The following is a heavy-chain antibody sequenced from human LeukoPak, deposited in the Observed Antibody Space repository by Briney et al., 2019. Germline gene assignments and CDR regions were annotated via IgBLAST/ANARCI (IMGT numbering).Heavy chain of an antibody. J-gene: IGHJ5*02. Sequence: GGSLRLSCAASGFTFSSYEMNWVRQAPGKGLEWVSYISSSGSTIYYADSVKGRFTISRDNAKNSLYLQMNSLRAEDTAVYYCARGRSSSWYEFLDNWFDPRGQGTLVTVSS. CDR3: ARGRSSSWYEFLDNWFDP. CDR2: ISSSGSTI. CDR1: GFTFSSYE. D-gene: IGHD6-13*01. V-gene: IGHV3-48*03.